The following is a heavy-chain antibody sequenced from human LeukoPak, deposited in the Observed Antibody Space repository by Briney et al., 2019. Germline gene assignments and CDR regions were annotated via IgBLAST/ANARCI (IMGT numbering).Heavy chain of an antibody. D-gene: IGHD6-19*01. J-gene: IGHJ3*02. CDR3: ARAWGIAVADAFDI. CDR1: GFTFSSYG. V-gene: IGHV3-30*03. CDR2: ISYDGSNK. Sequence: GRSLRLSCAASGFTFSSYGMHWVRQAPGKGLEWVAVISYDGSNKYYADSVKGRFTISRDNAKNSLYLQMNSLRAEDTALYHCARAWGIAVADAFDIWGQGTMVTVSS.